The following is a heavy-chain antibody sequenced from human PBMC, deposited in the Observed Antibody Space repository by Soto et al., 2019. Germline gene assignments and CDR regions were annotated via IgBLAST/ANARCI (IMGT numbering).Heavy chain of an antibody. CDR2: ISAYNGNT. CDR3: ARLYCSSTSCYQGNYYYGMDV. J-gene: IGHJ6*02. D-gene: IGHD2-2*01. CDR1: GYIFTNYG. Sequence: GASVKVSCKASGYIFTNYGITWVRQAPGQGLEWMGWISAYNGNTNYAQKLQGRFTITADESTSTAYMELSSLRSEDTAVYYCARLYCSSTSCYQGNYYYGMDVWGQGTTVTVSS. V-gene: IGHV1-18*01.